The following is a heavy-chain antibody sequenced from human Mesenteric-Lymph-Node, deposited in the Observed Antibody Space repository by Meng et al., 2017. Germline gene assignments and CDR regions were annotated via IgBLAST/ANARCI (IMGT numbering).Heavy chain of an antibody. Sequence: ESRPGLVKPPQPPSLTCTVSGGSISSGGYYWSWIRQPPGKALEWLALIYWDDDKRYSPSLKSRLTITKDTSKNQVVLTMTNMDPVDTATYYCAHRRNYYGSGSYYDFDYWGQGTLVAVSS. V-gene: IGHV2-5*08. CDR2: IYWDDDK. CDR1: GGSISSGGYY. D-gene: IGHD3-10*01. J-gene: IGHJ4*02. CDR3: AHRRNYYGSGSYYDFDY.